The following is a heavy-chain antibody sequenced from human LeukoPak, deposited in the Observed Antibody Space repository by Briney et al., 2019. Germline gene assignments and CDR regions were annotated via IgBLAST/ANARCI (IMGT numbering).Heavy chain of an antibody. CDR3: ARELLWFGELSNYFDY. Sequence: SVKVSCKASGGTFNSYAISWVRQAPGQGLEWMGGITPIFGTANYAQKFQGRVTITADKSTSTAYMELSSLRSEDTAVYYCARELLWFGELSNYFDYWGQGTLVTVSS. V-gene: IGHV1-69*06. CDR1: GGTFNSYA. CDR2: ITPIFGTA. D-gene: IGHD3-10*01. J-gene: IGHJ4*02.